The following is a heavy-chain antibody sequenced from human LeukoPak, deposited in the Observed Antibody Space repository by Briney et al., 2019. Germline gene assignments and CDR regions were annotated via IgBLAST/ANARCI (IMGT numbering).Heavy chain of an antibody. CDR1: GYPFSDHY. J-gene: IGHJ4*01. Sequence: ASVKVSCKASGYPFSDHYTYWMRQAPGQGLEWMGWINPNGGIDLQQKFQGRVTMTSDTSVNTAYLELTRLSVDDTAVYFCARGGTRLVLIGNFFDFWGQGTLVTVSS. V-gene: IGHV1-2*02. D-gene: IGHD1-20*01. CDR3: ARGGTRLVLIGNFFDF. CDR2: INPNGGI.